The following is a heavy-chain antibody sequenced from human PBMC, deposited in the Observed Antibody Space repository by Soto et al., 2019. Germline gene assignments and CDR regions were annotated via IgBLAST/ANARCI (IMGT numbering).Heavy chain of an antibody. Sequence: GGSLRLSCAASGFTFSSYAMHWVRQAPGKGLEWVAVISYDGSNKYYADSVKGRFTISRDNSKNTLYLQMNSLRAEDTAVYYCARVGDSITMVRGEYYYYYGMDVWGQGTTVTVSS. V-gene: IGHV3-30-3*01. J-gene: IGHJ6*02. CDR3: ARVGDSITMVRGEYYYYYGMDV. D-gene: IGHD3-10*01. CDR2: ISYDGSNK. CDR1: GFTFSSYA.